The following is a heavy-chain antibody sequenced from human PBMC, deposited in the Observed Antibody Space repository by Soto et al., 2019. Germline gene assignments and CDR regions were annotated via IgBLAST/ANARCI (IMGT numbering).Heavy chain of an antibody. CDR3: ARESMVRGVIRSGFDY. J-gene: IGHJ4*02. D-gene: IGHD3-10*01. CDR2: INPSGGST. CDR1: GYTFTSYY. V-gene: IGHV1-46*01. Sequence: ASVKVSCKASGYTFTSYYMHWVRQAPGQGLEWMGIINPSGGSTSYAQKFQGRVTMTRDTSTSTVYMELSSLRSEDTAVYYCARESMVRGVIRSGFDYWGQGTLVTVSS.